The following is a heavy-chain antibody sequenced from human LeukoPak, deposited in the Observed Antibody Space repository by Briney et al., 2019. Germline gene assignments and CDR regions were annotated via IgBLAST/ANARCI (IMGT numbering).Heavy chain of an antibody. V-gene: IGHV7-4-1*02. Sequence: ASVKVSCKASGYTFTSYAMNWVRQAPGQGLEWMGWINTNTGNPTYAQGFTGRFVFSLDTSVSTAYLQISSLKAEDTAVYYCARDFYYDFWSGYRKDAFDIWGQGTMVTVPS. CDR3: ARDFYYDFWSGYRKDAFDI. CDR2: INTNTGNP. D-gene: IGHD3-3*01. CDR1: GYTFTSYA. J-gene: IGHJ3*02.